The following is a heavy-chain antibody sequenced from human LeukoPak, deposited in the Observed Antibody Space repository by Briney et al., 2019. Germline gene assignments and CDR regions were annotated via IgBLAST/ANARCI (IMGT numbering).Heavy chain of an antibody. D-gene: IGHD2-15*01. CDR1: GFTFSSYA. CDR2: ISGSGGST. CDR3: AKDRITPFDY. Sequence: GGSPRLSCAASGFTFSSYAMSWVRQAPGKGLEWVSAISGSGGSTYYADSVKGRFTISRDNSKNTMYLQMNSLRAEDTAVYYYAKDRITPFDYWGQGTLVTVSS. J-gene: IGHJ4*02. V-gene: IGHV3-23*01.